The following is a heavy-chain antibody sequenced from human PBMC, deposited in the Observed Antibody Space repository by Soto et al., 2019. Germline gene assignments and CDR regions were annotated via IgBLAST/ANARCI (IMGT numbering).Heavy chain of an antibody. CDR3: AKEDSEELRYFDWLAIDAFDI. J-gene: IGHJ3*02. Sequence: GGSLRLSCAASGCTFISYWMSWVRQAPGKGLEWLANIGQDGSVTYYVDSVKGRFTISRDNAKNTLYLQMNSLRAEDTAVYYCAKEDSEELRYFDWLAIDAFDIWGQGTMVTVSS. D-gene: IGHD3-9*01. CDR1: GCTFISYW. V-gene: IGHV3-7*01. CDR2: IGQDGSVT.